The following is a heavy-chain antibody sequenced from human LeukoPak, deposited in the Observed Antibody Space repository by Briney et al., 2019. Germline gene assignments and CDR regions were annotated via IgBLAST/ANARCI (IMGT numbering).Heavy chain of an antibody. D-gene: IGHD3-22*01. CDR2: IWYDGSNK. V-gene: IGHV3-33*01. CDR3: ARDSTPTYYYDSSGYLADY. Sequence: PGGSLRLSCAASGFTFSSYGMHWVRQAPGKGLEWVAVIWYDGSNKYYADSVKGRFTISRDNAKNSLYLQMNSLRAEDTAVYYCARDSTPTYYYDSSGYLADYWGQGTLVTVSS. J-gene: IGHJ4*02. CDR1: GFTFSSYG.